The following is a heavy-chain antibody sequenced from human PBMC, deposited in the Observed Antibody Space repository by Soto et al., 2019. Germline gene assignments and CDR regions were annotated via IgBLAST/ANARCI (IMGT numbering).Heavy chain of an antibody. CDR3: ATLWSGMPCDY. CDR2: IGGYIGNP. V-gene: IGHV1-18*01. J-gene: IGHJ4*02. Sequence: GASLKVSCKASGYRFTAYGFNWMRQDPGPGVERMGWIGGYIGNPQYAQKSVGRVNLTIDTSSSIAYMELRTLTSDDTAVYYCATLWSGMPCDYWGQGTLVTASS. CDR1: GYRFTAYG. D-gene: IGHD3-3*01.